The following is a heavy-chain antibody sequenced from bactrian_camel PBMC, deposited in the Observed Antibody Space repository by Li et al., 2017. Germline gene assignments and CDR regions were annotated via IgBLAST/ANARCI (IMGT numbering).Heavy chain of an antibody. D-gene: IGHD1*01. CDR1: RLIKSQYC. Sequence: HVQLVESGGGSVQAGGSLTLSCTSSRLIKSQYCVGFFRQNPGKEREGVAFIYPASGTPYYSDSVKGRFAISVDKAKDTVYLQMNSLKPEDTAMYSCEVLQVSFSMDGCQDYWGQGTQVTVS. CDR2: IYPASGTP. CDR3: EVLQVSFSMDGCQDY. V-gene: IGHV3S63*01. J-gene: IGHJ4*01.